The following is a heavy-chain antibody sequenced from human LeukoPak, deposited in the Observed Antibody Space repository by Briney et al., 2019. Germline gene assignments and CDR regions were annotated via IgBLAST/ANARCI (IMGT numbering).Heavy chain of an antibody. Sequence: GGSLRLSCAASGFTVSSNYMSWVRQAPGKGLEWVSVIYSGGSTYYADSVKGRFTISRDNAKNSLYLQMNSLRAEDTAVYYCASGDYSNSKSDYWGQGTLVTVSS. J-gene: IGHJ4*02. CDR3: ASGDYSNSKSDY. CDR1: GFTVSSNY. D-gene: IGHD4-11*01. V-gene: IGHV3-66*01. CDR2: IYSGGST.